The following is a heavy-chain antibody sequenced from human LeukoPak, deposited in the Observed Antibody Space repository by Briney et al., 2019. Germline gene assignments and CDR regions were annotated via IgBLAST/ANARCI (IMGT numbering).Heavy chain of an antibody. CDR1: GYTFASYY. CDR3: AREDIVVVPAFYYYYYGMDV. Sequence: ASVKVSCKASGYTFASYYMHWVRQAPGQGLEWMGIINPSGGSTSYAQKFQGRVTMTRDTSTSTVYMELSSLRSEDTAVYYCAREDIVVVPAFYYYYYGMDVWGQGTTVTVSS. V-gene: IGHV1-46*01. CDR2: INPSGGST. J-gene: IGHJ6*02. D-gene: IGHD2-2*01.